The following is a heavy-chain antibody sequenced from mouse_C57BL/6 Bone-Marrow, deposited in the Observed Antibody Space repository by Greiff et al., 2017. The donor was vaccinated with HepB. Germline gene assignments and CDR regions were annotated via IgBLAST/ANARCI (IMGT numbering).Heavy chain of an antibody. CDR1: GFTFSSYG. V-gene: IGHV5-6*01. J-gene: IGHJ4*01. Sequence: EVKLMESGGDLVKPGGSLKLSCAASGFTFSSYGMSWVRQTPDKRLEWVATISSGGSYTYYPDSVKGRFTISRDNAKNTLYLQMSSLKSEDTAMYYCVYYYGSRYYAMDYWGQGTSVTVSS. D-gene: IGHD1-1*01. CDR2: ISSGGSYT. CDR3: VYYYGSRYYAMDY.